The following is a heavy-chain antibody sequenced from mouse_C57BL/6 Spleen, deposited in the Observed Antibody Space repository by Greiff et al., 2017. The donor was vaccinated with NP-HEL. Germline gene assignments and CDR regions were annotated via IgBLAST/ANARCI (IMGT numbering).Heavy chain of an antibody. Sequence: DVHLVESGGGLVKPGGSLKLSCAASGFTFSDYGMHWVRQAPEKGLEWVAYISSGSSTIYYADTVKGRFTISRDNAKNTLFLQMTSLRSEDTAMYYCARSYYSNYAWFAYWGQGTLVTVSA. D-gene: IGHD2-5*01. V-gene: IGHV5-17*01. CDR3: ARSYYSNYAWFAY. CDR1: GFTFSDYG. J-gene: IGHJ3*01. CDR2: ISSGSSTI.